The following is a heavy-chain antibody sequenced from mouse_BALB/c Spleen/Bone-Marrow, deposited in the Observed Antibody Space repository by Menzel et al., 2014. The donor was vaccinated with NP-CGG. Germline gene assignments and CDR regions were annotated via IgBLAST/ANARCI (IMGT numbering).Heavy chain of an antibody. CDR2: IHYSGYT. V-gene: IGHV3-1*02. CDR1: GYSITSGYN. Sequence: EVQGVESGPDLVKSSQSLSLTCTVTGYSITSGYNWHWIQQFPGNKLEWMGYIHYSGYTNYNPSLKSRISITRDTSKNQFFLQLNSVTTEDTATYYCARGGYYGSSYFDYWGQGTTLTVSS. CDR3: ARGGYYGSSYFDY. D-gene: IGHD1-1*01. J-gene: IGHJ2*01.